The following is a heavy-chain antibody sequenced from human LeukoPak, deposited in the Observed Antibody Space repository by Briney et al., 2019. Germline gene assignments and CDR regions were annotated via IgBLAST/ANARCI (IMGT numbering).Heavy chain of an antibody. Sequence: GGSLRLSCAASGFTVSSNYMSWVRQAPGKGLEWVSVLYSGGSTNYADSVQGRFTISRDNARNTLYLQMNSLRAEDTAVYYCASLGGITVTGPYDFDYWGQGTVVTVSS. V-gene: IGHV3-53*01. J-gene: IGHJ4*02. D-gene: IGHD1-20*01. CDR2: LYSGGST. CDR3: ASLGGITVTGPYDFDY. CDR1: GFTVSSNY.